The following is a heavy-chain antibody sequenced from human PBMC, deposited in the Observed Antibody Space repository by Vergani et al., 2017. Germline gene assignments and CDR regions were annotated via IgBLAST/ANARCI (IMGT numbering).Heavy chain of an antibody. CDR1: GYTFTGYY. CDR3: ARDLTYYYGSGSYWSAFDI. Sequence: QVQLVQSGTEVKKPGASVKVSCKASGYTFTGYYIHWVRQAPGQGLEWMGWINTNTGNPTYAQGFTGRFVFSLDTSVSTAYLQISSLKAEDTSVYYCARDLTYYYGSGSYWSAFDIWGQGTMVTVSS. CDR2: INTNTGNP. D-gene: IGHD3-10*01. J-gene: IGHJ3*02. V-gene: IGHV7-4-1*02.